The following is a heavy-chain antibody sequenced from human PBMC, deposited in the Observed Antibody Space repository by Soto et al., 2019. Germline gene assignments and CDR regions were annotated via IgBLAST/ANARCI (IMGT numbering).Heavy chain of an antibody. CDR1: GFTFSSYA. D-gene: IGHD2-15*01. J-gene: IGHJ4*02. V-gene: IGHV3-30-3*01. CDR2: ISYDGSNK. Sequence: QVQLVESGGGVVQPGRSLRLSCAASGFTFSSYAMHWVRQAPGKGLEWVAVISYDGSNKYYADSVKGRFTICRDNSKNTLYLQMNSMKAEDTAVYECARTVRRGGGREGYYFDYWGRGTLVTVSS. CDR3: ARTVRRGGGREGYYFDY.